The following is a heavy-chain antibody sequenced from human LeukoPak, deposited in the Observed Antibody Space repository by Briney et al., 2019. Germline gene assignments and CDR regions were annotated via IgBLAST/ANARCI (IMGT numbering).Heavy chain of an antibody. D-gene: IGHD3-10*01. V-gene: IGHV3-30*04. Sequence: GGSLRLSCAAPGFTFSSYAMHWVRQAPGKGLEWVAVISYDGSNKYYADSVKGRFTISRDNSKNTLYLQMNSLRAEDTAVYYCARVMAVRGVLNAFDIWGQGTMVTVSS. CDR1: GFTFSSYA. CDR2: ISYDGSNK. J-gene: IGHJ3*02. CDR3: ARVMAVRGVLNAFDI.